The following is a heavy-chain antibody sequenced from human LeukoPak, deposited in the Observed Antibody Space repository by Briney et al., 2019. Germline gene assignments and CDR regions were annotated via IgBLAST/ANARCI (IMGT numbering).Heavy chain of an antibody. Sequence: GGSLRLSCAASGFTFSSYAMHWVRQAPGKGLEWVAVISYDGSNKYYADSVKGRFTISRDNSKNTLYLQMNSLRAEDTAVYYCARDSGDVPYYYGMDVWGQGTTVTVSS. J-gene: IGHJ6*02. CDR1: GFTFSSYA. CDR3: ARDSGDVPYYYGMDV. CDR2: ISYDGSNK. D-gene: IGHD4-17*01. V-gene: IGHV3-30-3*01.